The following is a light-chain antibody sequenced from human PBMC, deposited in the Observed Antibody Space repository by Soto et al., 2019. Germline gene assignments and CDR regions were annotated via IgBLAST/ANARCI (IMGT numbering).Light chain of an antibody. CDR3: SSYTSSRIYV. CDR2: EVT. V-gene: IGLV2-14*01. CDR1: SSDVGGYNY. Sequence: QSALTQPASVSGSPGQSITISCTGTSSDVGGYNYVSWYQQLPGKAPKLMIYEVTNRPSGVSNRFSGSKSGNTASLTISGLQAEDEADYYCSSYTSSRIYVFGTGTKLTVL. J-gene: IGLJ1*01.